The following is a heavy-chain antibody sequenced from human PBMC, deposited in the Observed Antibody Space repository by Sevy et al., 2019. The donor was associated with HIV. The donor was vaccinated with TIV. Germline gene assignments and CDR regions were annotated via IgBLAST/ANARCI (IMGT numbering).Heavy chain of an antibody. CDR2: ISRDRRTI. J-gene: IGHJ5*02. Sequence: GGSLRLSCVGSGFTFSTYTMHWVRQAPGKGLEWLSSISRDRRTIYYADSLKGRFTISRDNAKNPLYLQMNSLRDEDTAVYYCASEAYYYDSREENWFDPWGQGTLVTVSS. CDR1: GFTFSTYT. CDR3: ASEAYYYDSREENWFDP. D-gene: IGHD3-22*01. V-gene: IGHV3-48*02.